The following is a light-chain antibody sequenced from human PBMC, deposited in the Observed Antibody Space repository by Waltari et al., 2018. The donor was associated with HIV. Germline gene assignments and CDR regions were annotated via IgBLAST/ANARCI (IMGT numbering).Light chain of an antibody. J-gene: IGLJ2*01. Sequence: QSVLTQPPSASGTPGQRVTISCSGSSSNIGSNYIYWYQQLPGTAPKLLIYRNHQRPSGVPDRFSGSKPGASVSLAISGLRSEDEADYYCAAWDDSLDGPLFGGGTKLTVL. V-gene: IGLV1-47*01. CDR2: RNH. CDR3: AAWDDSLDGPL. CDR1: SSNIGSNY.